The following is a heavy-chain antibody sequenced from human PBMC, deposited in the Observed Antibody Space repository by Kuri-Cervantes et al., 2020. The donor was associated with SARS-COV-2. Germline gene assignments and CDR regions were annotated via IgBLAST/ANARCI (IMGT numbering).Heavy chain of an antibody. V-gene: IGHV1-18*01. CDR1: GYTFTSYG. J-gene: IGHJ6*02. D-gene: IGHD6-19*01. Sequence: ASVKVSCKASGYTFTSYGISWVRQAPGQGLEWMGWISAYNGNTNYAQKLQGRVTMTRDTSTSTVYMELSSLRSEDTAVYYCTGAVAGYYYGMDVWGQGTTVTVSS. CDR2: ISAYNGNT. CDR3: TGAVAGYYYGMDV.